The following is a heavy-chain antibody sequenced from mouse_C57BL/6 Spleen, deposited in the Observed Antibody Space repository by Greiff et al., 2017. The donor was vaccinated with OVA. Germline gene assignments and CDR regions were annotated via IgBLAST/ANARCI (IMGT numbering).Heavy chain of an antibody. CDR2: INPSNGGT. Sequence: QVPLQQPGTELVKPGASVKLSCKASGYTFTSYWMHWVKQRPGPGLEWIGNINPSNGGTNYNEKFKSKATLTVDKSSSTAYMQLSSLTSEDSAVYYCARAGVTTVALDYWGQGTTLTVSS. CDR3: ARAGVTTVALDY. CDR1: GYTFTSYW. D-gene: IGHD1-1*01. V-gene: IGHV1-53*01. J-gene: IGHJ2*01.